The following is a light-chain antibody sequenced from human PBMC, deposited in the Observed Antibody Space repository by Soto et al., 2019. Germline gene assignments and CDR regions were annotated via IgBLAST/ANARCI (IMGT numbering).Light chain of an antibody. Sequence: EIVLTQSPATLSLSPGERATLSCRASQSVSTYLAWYQQRPGQPPRLLIYDASSRATGIPARFSGSGSGTDFTLTISSLATEDFAVYYCQQRSNWPLVTFGPGTRVDV. J-gene: IGKJ3*01. CDR1: QSVSTY. V-gene: IGKV3-11*01. CDR2: DAS. CDR3: QQRSNWPLVT.